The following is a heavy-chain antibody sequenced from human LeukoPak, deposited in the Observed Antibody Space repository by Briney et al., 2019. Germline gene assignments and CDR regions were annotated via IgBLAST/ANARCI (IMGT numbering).Heavy chain of an antibody. CDR1: GYTFTSYG. V-gene: IGHV1-18*01. J-gene: IGHJ5*02. CDR3: AKDWHILTGRNCFDP. CDR2: ISGYYGHT. D-gene: IGHD3-9*01. Sequence: ASVKVSCKASGYTFTSYGISWVRQAPGQGLEWMGWISGYYGHTNYAQKFQGRVTMSTDTSTSTAYMELRSLRFDDTAIYYCAKDWHILTGRNCFDPWGQGTLVTVSS.